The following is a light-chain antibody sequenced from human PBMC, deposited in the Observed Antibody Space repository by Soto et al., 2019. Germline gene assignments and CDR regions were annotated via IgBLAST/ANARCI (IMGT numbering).Light chain of an antibody. V-gene: IGKV1-9*01. J-gene: IGKJ2*01. CDR1: QGISSY. CDR2: AAP. Sequence: IPLTQSPSSLSASVGDRVAVTCRASQGISSYLAWYQQQPGKAPKLLIYAAPTLQRGVSSRFSGSGSGTDFTLTISSLQPEDFATYYCQQLNSYPPTFGQGTKLEIK. CDR3: QQLNSYPPT.